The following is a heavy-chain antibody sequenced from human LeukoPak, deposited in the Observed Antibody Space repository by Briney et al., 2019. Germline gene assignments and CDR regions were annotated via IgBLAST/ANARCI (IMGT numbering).Heavy chain of an antibody. CDR1: GGSFSGYY. CDR2: INHGGST. D-gene: IGHD3-3*01. V-gene: IGHV4-34*01. Sequence: SETLSLTCAVYGGSFSGYYWTWVRQPPGKGLEWIGEINHGGSTNYNPSLKSRLTISVDTSKKKFSLKLSSVTAADTAVYYCAGVGSGSNFRIFNWFDPWGQGTLVTVSS. CDR3: AGVGSGSNFRIFNWFDP. J-gene: IGHJ5*02.